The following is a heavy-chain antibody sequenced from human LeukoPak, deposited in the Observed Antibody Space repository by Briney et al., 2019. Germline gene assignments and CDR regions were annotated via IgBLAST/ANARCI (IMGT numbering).Heavy chain of an antibody. CDR2: IYYSGST. CDR3: ARDRGRGSYDFWSGYSDPDAFDI. CDR1: GGSISSYY. D-gene: IGHD3-3*01. V-gene: IGHV4-59*01. J-gene: IGHJ3*02. Sequence: SETLSFTCTVSGGSISSYYWSWIRQPPGKGLEWIGYIYYSGSTNYNPSLKSRVTISVDTSKNQFSLKLSSVTAADTAVYYCARDRGRGSYDFWSGYSDPDAFDIWGQGTMVTVSS.